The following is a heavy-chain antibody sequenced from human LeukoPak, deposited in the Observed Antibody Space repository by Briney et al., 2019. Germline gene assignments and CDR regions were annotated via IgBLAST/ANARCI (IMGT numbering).Heavy chain of an antibody. CDR2: IYSEGST. D-gene: IGHD1-26*01. V-gene: IGHV3-53*01. CDR1: GFTVSSNY. Sequence: GGSLRLSCAPSGFTVSSNYMSWVRQAPGKGLEWVAVIYSEGSTYYADSVKGRFTISRHNSRNTLYLQMTSLRAEDTAMYYCASRSGSYYIHAFDIWGQGTVVTVSS. J-gene: IGHJ3*02. CDR3: ASRSGSYYIHAFDI.